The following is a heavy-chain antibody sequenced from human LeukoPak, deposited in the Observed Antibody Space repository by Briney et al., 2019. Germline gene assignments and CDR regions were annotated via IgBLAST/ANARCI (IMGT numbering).Heavy chain of an antibody. CDR2: IYPGDSDI. CDR3: ARGVGSGSFIWFDP. CDR1: GYDFTNYW. J-gene: IGHJ5*02. V-gene: IGHV5-51*01. Sequence: GESLKISCKASGYDFTNYWIGWVRQMPGRGLEWMGIIYPGDSDIAYNPSFQGQVTISADKSTSTAYVHWSSLEASDSSMYYCARGVGSGSFIWFDPWGQGTLVTVSS. D-gene: IGHD1-26*01.